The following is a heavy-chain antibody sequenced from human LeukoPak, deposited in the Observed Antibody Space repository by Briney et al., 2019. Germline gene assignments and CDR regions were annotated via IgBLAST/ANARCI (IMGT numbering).Heavy chain of an antibody. CDR3: ASETQTGTAGYMDV. V-gene: IGHV1-69*05. J-gene: IGHJ6*03. Sequence: SVKVSCKASGGTFSIYPINWVRQAPGQGLEWMGGIIPIFGTPNYAQKFQGLVTITTDESTTTAYMELSSLRSDDTALYFCASETQTGTAGYMDVWGKGTTVFVSS. D-gene: IGHD1-7*01. CDR2: IIPIFGTP. CDR1: GGTFSIYP.